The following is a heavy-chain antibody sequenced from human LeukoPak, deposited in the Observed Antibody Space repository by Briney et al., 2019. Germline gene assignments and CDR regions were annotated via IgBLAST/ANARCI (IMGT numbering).Heavy chain of an antibody. J-gene: IGHJ6*02. CDR1: GFTFSHAW. Sequence: GGSLRLSCAASGFTFSHAWMSWVRQAPGKGLEWVGLIKSRTDGGTTDYAAPVKGRFTISRDDSKNTLYLQMNSLKTEDTAVYYCTTDANPPTVTPTYYYGMDVWGQGTTVTVSS. D-gene: IGHD4-11*01. V-gene: IGHV3-15*01. CDR2: IKSRTDGGTT. CDR3: TTDANPPTVTPTYYYGMDV.